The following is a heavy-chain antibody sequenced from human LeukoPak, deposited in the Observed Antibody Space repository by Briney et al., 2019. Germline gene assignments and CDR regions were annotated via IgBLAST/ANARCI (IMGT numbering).Heavy chain of an antibody. Sequence: AGGSMRLSCAASGLAFSGYKMHWVRQAPRKGLVWVSRISTDGYTTDYADFVQGRFTASRDNTKNTWSLEMDSLRAEDTAVYYCVVGGSPGYWGQGTLVTVSS. D-gene: IGHD2-15*01. CDR1: GLAFSGYK. CDR3: VVGGSPGY. V-gene: IGHV3-74*01. CDR2: ISTDGYTT. J-gene: IGHJ4*02.